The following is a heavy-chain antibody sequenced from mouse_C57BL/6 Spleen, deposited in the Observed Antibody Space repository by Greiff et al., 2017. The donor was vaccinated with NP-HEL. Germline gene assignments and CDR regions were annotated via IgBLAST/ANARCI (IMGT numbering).Heavy chain of an antibody. Sequence: QVHVKQPGAELVKPGASVKLSCKASGYTFTSYWMHWVKQRPGQGLEWIGMIHPNSGSTNYNEKFKSKATLTVDKSSSTAYMQLSSLTSEDSAVYYCARRGWEGDYFDYWGQGTTLTVSS. J-gene: IGHJ2*01. CDR2: IHPNSGST. D-gene: IGHD1-1*02. CDR1: GYTFTSYW. CDR3: ARRGWEGDYFDY. V-gene: IGHV1-64*01.